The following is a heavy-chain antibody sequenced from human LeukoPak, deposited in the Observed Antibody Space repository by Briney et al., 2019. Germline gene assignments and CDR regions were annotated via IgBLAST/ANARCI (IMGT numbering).Heavy chain of an antibody. Sequence: GGSLEISLQASGCGFPHFWIGWVRPVPGKGMEWMGIIYPRDSDTRYSPSFHGQVTISADRSITTASLQWSSLKASDTAMYYCARRTLYYDSSGFNGHHFDSWGQGTLVTVSS. CDR1: GCGFPHFW. CDR2: IYPRDSDT. CDR3: ARRTLYYDSSGFNGHHFDS. V-gene: IGHV5-51*01. J-gene: IGHJ4*02. D-gene: IGHD3-22*01.